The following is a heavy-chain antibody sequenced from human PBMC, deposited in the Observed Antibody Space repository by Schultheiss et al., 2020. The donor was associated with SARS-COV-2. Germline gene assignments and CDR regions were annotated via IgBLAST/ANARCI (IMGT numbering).Heavy chain of an antibody. J-gene: IGHJ4*02. D-gene: IGHD5-12*01. CDR3: ARGSAYDPYYFDY. Sequence: SETLSLTCAVYGGSLSGYYWSWIRQPPGKGLEWIGEINHSGSTNYNPSLKSRVTISVDTSKNQFSLKLISVTAADSAVYYCARGSAYDPYYFDYWGQGTLVTVSS. V-gene: IGHV4-34*01. CDR2: INHSGST. CDR1: GGSLSGYY.